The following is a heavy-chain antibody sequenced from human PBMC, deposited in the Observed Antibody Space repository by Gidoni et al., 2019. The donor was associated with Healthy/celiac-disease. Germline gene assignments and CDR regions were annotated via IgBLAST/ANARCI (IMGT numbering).Heavy chain of an antibody. CDR2: MNPNSGNT. J-gene: IGHJ6*03. V-gene: IGHV1-8*01. D-gene: IGHD6-6*01. CDR1: GYTVTSYD. Sequence: QVQLVQSGAEVKKPGAAVKVSCKASGYTVTSYDINWVRQATGQGLAWMGWMNPNSGNTGYAQKFQGRVTMTRITSITTAYMELSSLRSEDTAVYYCARGGVAARIYYYYYMDVWGKGTTVTVSS. CDR3: ARGGVAARIYYYYYMDV.